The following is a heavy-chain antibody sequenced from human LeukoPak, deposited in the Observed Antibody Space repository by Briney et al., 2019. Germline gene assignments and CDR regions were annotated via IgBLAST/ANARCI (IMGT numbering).Heavy chain of an antibody. V-gene: IGHV5-51*01. CDR2: IYPGDSDT. Sequence: GESLKISCKGSGYGFTSYWIGWVRQMPGKGLEWMGIIYPGDSDTRYSPSFQGQVTISADKSISTAYLQWSSLKASDTAMYYCARTPRYTSGWCYFDYWGQGTLVTVSS. CDR1: GYGFTSYW. D-gene: IGHD6-19*01. CDR3: ARTPRYTSGWCYFDY. J-gene: IGHJ4*02.